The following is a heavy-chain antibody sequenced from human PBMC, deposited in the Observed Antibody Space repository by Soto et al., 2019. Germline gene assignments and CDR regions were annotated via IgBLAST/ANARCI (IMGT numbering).Heavy chain of an antibody. D-gene: IGHD3-10*01. CDR3: ARDQRYYGSGSYFDY. V-gene: IGHV4-31*03. CDR2: IYYSGST. Sequence: QVQLQESGPGLVKPSQTLSLTCTVSGGSISSGGYYWSWIRQHPGNGLEWIGYIYYSGSTYYNPSLTSGVTRSVDTAKNQFSLKVSSVTAADTAVYYCARDQRYYGSGSYFDYWGQGTLVTVSS. J-gene: IGHJ4*02. CDR1: GGSISSGGYY.